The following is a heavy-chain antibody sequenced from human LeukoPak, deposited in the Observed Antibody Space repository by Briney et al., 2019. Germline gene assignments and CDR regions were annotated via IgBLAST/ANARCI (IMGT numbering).Heavy chain of an antibody. CDR2: INPDGSTT. Sequence: GGSLRLSCAASGFTFSNYWMHWVRQGPGEGRGWVSFINPDGSTTNYADSVKGRFTISRDNAKNALYLQMNSLRAEDTAVYYCAKDLHYGSADYWGQGTLVTVSS. CDR3: AKDLHYGSADY. CDR1: GFTFSNYW. D-gene: IGHD3-10*01. J-gene: IGHJ4*02. V-gene: IGHV3-74*01.